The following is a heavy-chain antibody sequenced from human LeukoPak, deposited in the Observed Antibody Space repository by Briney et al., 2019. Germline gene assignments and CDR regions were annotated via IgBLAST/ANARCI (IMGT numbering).Heavy chain of an antibody. J-gene: IGHJ6*04. CDR1: GGSFSGYY. CDR2: INHSGST. V-gene: IGHV4-34*01. Sequence: SETLSLTCAVYGGSFSGYYWSWIRQPPGKGLGWIGEINHSGSTNYNPSLKSRVTISVDTSKNQFSLKLSSVTAADTAVYYCARGWGSGSAIYYYYGMDVWGKGTTVTVSS. CDR3: ARGWGSGSAIYYYYGMDV. D-gene: IGHD3-10*01.